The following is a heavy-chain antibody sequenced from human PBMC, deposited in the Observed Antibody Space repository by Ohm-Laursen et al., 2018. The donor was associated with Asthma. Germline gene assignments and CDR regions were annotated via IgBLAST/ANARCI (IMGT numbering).Heavy chain of an antibody. J-gene: IGHJ4*02. CDR1: GFSFSSSW. Sequence: SLRLSCTASGFSFSSSWMHWVRQAPGKGLMWVSRIDGDGSTTNYADSVKGRFTISRDNAKNTVFLQMSSLRAEDTAVYYCARDYADGRYYYGSLDYWGQGMLVSVSS. V-gene: IGHV3-74*01. CDR2: IDGDGSTT. CDR3: ARDYADGRYYYGSLDY. D-gene: IGHD1-26*01.